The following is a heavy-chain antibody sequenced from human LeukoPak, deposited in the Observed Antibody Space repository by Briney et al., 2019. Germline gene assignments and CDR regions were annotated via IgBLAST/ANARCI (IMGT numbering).Heavy chain of an antibody. CDR1: GYTFSNYC. Sequence: ASVSVSCKASGYTFSNYCMHWVRQAPGQGREWMGLINPTGGSTGYAQTFQGRVTITRDMSTSTDYMELSSLRSEGTAIYYCARDNSVGDNAWWFDPWGQGTLVTVSS. J-gene: IGHJ5*02. CDR3: ARDNSVGDNAWWFDP. CDR2: INPTGGST. D-gene: IGHD1-26*01. V-gene: IGHV1-46*01.